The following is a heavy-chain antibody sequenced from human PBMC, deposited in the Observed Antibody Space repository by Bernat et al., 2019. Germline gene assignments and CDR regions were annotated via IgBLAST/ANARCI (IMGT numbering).Heavy chain of an antibody. Sequence: EVQLVESGGGLIQPGGSLRLSCAASGFTVSSNYMSWVRQAPGKGLEWVSVIYSGGSTYYTDSVKGRFTISRDNSKNTLYLQMNSLRAEDTAVYYCAKDGREMATIFFFDYWGQGTLVTVSS. V-gene: IGHV3-66*03. J-gene: IGHJ4*02. CDR1: GFTVSSNY. CDR3: AKDGREMATIFFFDY. D-gene: IGHD5-24*01. CDR2: IYSGGST.